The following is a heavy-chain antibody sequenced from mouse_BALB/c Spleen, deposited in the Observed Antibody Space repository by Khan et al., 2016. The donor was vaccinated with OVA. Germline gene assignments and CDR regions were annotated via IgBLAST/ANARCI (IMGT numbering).Heavy chain of an antibody. Sequence: QVQLQQSGPGLVAPSQSLSITCTISGFSLTNYGVHWIRQPPGKGLEWLVVIWSDGSTTYNSALKSRLTITKDNSKSQVFLQMNSLQTDDTAIYFCAGQPYNHYNILNSWGQGPSVTVSS. CDR3: AGQPYNHYNILNS. V-gene: IGHV2-6-1*01. CDR1: GFSLTNYG. D-gene: IGHD2-4*01. CDR2: IWSDGST. J-gene: IGHJ4*01.